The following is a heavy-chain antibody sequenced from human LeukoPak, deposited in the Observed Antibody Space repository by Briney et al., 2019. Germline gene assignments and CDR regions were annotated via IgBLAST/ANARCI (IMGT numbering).Heavy chain of an antibody. CDR3: ARVRYFDWLPPDY. Sequence: GGSLRLSCTPSGFTFSSHAMSWVRQAPGKGLEWVAVISYDGSNKYYADSVKGRFTISRDNSKNTLYLQMNSLRAEDTAVYYCARVRYFDWLPPDYWGQGTLVTVSS. CDR1: GFTFSSHA. V-gene: IGHV3-30-3*01. J-gene: IGHJ4*02. D-gene: IGHD3-9*01. CDR2: ISYDGSNK.